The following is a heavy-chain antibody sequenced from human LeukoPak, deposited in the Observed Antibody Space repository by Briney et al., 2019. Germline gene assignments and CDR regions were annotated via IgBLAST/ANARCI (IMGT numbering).Heavy chain of an antibody. J-gene: IGHJ4*02. Sequence: TSETLSLTCAVSAYSISSGYYWGWIRQPPGKGLEWIGTIYHTGSTYYNPSLKSRVTISVDTSKNQFSLKLSSVTAADTAVYYCARFEASTVTTYYFDYWGQGTLVTVSS. V-gene: IGHV4-38-2*01. CDR1: AYSISSGYY. D-gene: IGHD4-17*01. CDR2: IYHTGST. CDR3: ARFEASTVTTYYFDY.